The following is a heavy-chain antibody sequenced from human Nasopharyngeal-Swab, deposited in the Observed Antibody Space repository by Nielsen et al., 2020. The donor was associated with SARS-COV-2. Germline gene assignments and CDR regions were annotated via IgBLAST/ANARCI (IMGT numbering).Heavy chain of an antibody. CDR2: MNPNSGNT. J-gene: IGHJ4*02. D-gene: IGHD6-19*01. CDR1: GYTFTSYD. V-gene: IGHV1-8*01. Sequence: ASVKVSCKASGYTFTSYDINWVRQATGQGLEWMGWMNPNSGNTGYAQKFQGRVTMTRNTSISTAYMELSSLRSEDTAVYYCARDGIAVAGNGFDYWGQGTLVTVSS. CDR3: ARDGIAVAGNGFDY.